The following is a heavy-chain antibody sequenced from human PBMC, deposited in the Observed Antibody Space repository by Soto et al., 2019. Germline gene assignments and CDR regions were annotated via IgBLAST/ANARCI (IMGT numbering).Heavy chain of an antibody. CDR1: GFTFDDYA. V-gene: IGHV3-9*01. Sequence: GGSLRLSCAASGFTFDDYAMHWVRQAPGKGLEWVSGISWNSGSIGYADSVKGRFTISRDNAKNSLYLQMNSLRAEDTALYYCAKAVNYYYYYMDVWGKGTTVTVS. CDR3: AKAVNYYYYYMDV. CDR2: ISWNSGSI. J-gene: IGHJ6*03.